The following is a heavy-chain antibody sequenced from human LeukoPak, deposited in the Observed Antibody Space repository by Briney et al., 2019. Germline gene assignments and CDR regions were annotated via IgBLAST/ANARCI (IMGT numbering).Heavy chain of an antibody. J-gene: IGHJ6*03. CDR3: ARGGITMVRGVSYYYYMDV. V-gene: IGHV1-69*05. D-gene: IGHD3-10*01. CDR2: IIPIFGTA. CDR1: GGTFSSYA. Sequence: GASVKVSCKPSGGTFSSYAISWVRQAPGQGLEWMGGIIPIFGTANYAQKFQGRVTITTDESTSTAYMELSSLRSEDTAVYYCARGGITMVRGVSYYYYMDVWGKGTTVTVSS.